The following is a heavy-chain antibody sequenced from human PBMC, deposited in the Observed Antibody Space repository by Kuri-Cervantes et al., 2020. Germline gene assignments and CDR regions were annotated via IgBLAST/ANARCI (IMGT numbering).Heavy chain of an antibody. CDR3: AKDPQGYYDSSDDYH. CDR2: MNPNSGNT. CDR1: GYTFTSYD. V-gene: IGHV1-8*02. J-gene: IGHJ5*02. D-gene: IGHD3-22*01. Sequence: ASVKVSCKASGYTFTSYDINWVRQATGQGLEWMGWMNPNSGNTGYAQKFQGRVTMTRNTSISTAYMELSSLRSEDTALYYCAKDPQGYYDSSDDYHWGQGTLVTVSS.